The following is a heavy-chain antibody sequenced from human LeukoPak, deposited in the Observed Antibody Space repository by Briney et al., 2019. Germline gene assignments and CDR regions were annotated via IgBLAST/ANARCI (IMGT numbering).Heavy chain of an antibody. V-gene: IGHV1-18*01. CDR2: ISAYNGNT. J-gene: IGHJ5*02. CDR1: GYTFTSYG. CDR3: VYSLGSGSYGS. Sequence: ASVTVSCTASGYTFTSYGISWVRQAPGQGLEWMGWISAYNGNTNYAQKLQGRVTMTTDTSTSTAYMELRSLRSDDTAVYYCVYSLGSGSYGSWGQGTLVTVSS. D-gene: IGHD1-26*01.